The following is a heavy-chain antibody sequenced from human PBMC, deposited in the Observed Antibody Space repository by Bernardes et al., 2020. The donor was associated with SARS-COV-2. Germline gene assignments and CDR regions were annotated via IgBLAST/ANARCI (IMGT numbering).Heavy chain of an antibody. D-gene: IGHD3-9*01. V-gene: IGHV5-10-1*01. J-gene: IGHJ3*02. Sequence: GESLKISCKGSGYSFTSYWISWVRQMPGKGLEWMGRIDPSDSYINYSPSFQGHVTISADKSISTAYLQWSSLKASDTAMYYCARPKNRGYYDILTGYPNAFDIWGQGTMVTVSS. CDR2: IDPSDSYI. CDR1: GYSFTSYW. CDR3: ARPKNRGYYDILTGYPNAFDI.